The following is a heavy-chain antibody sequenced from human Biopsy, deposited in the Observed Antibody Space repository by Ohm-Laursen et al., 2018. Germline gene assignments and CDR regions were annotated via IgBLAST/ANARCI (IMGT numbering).Heavy chain of an antibody. CDR1: GYTFTAYG. V-gene: IGHV1-18*04. D-gene: IGHD3-3*01. CDR2: VSGNNGNT. Sequence: ASVKVSCKTSGYTFTAYGISWVRQAPGQGLEWMGWVSGNNGNTNYAQKFQGRVTMTTDTSTNTAYMELRSLRSDDTALYYCAREGTSVTFFGKISDYYFDFWGPGTVVTVSS. J-gene: IGHJ4*02. CDR3: AREGTSVTFFGKISDYYFDF.